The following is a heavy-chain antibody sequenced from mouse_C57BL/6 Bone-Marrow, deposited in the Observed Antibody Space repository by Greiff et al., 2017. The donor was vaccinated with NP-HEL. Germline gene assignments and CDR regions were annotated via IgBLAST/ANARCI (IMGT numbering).Heavy chain of an antibody. J-gene: IGHJ2*01. Sequence: VQLQQSVAELVRPGASVKLSCTASGFTFTSSYMHWVKQRPEQGLEWIGKIDPGSGSTKYTPKFQGKATLTADTSSNTAYLQLSSLTSEDTAIDYGARERALVAPYFDYWGQGTTLTVSS. CDR2: IDPGSGST. CDR3: ARERALVAPYFDY. V-gene: IGHV14-3*01. D-gene: IGHD1-1*01. CDR1: GFTFTSSY.